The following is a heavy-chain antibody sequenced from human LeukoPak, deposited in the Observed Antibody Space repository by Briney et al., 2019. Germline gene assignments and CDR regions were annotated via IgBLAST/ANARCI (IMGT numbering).Heavy chain of an antibody. CDR1: GGSFSGYY. J-gene: IGHJ4*02. D-gene: IGHD3-3*01. Sequence: PSETLSLTCAVYGGSFSGYYWSWVRQPPGKGLEWIGEINHSGSTNYNPSLKSRDTISVDTSTNQFSLKLSSVTAADTAVYYCATGYYDFWSGYTDDYWGQGTLVTVSS. V-gene: IGHV4-34*01. CDR2: INHSGST. CDR3: ATGYYDFWSGYTDDY.